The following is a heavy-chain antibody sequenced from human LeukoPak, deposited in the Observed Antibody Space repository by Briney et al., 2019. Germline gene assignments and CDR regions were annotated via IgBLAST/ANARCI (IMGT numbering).Heavy chain of an antibody. J-gene: IGHJ4*02. Sequence: PGGSLRLSCAASGFTFSSYWLHWVRQAPGKGLVWVSRINSDGSSTSYADSVKGRFTISRDNAKSTLYLQMNSLRAEDTAVYYCARGRVGVTQDYWGQGTLVTVSS. D-gene: IGHD1-26*01. CDR2: INSDGSST. CDR3: ARGRVGVTQDY. CDR1: GFTFSSYW. V-gene: IGHV3-74*01.